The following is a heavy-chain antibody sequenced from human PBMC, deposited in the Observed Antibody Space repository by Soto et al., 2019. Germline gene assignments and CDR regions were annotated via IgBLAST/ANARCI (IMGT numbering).Heavy chain of an antibody. CDR3: ARGRGTPYTLFDY. CDR2: IWSDGSHK. V-gene: IGHV3-33*01. CDR1: GFTFSGYG. Sequence: PGGSLRLSXAASGFTFSGYGMQWVRQSPGKGLEWVALIWSDGSHKYYADSVKGRFTISRDNSKNTLYLQMNSLRAEDTAVYYCARGRGTPYTLFDYWGHGTLVTVSS. J-gene: IGHJ4*01. D-gene: IGHD2-2*02.